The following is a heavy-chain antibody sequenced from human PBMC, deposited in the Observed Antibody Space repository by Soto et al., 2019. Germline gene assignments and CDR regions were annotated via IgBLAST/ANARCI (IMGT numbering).Heavy chain of an antibody. CDR3: ARSGSIVGATSSWFDP. CDR2: ISTSNGYI. V-gene: IGHV3-21*01. Sequence: EVQLVESGGGLVKPGGSLRLSCAASGFTFSSYTMNWVRQAPGKGLEWVSSISTSNGYISYADSVKGRFTISRDNAKNTVYMHMNSQRSEATAVYYCARSGSIVGATSSWFDPWGQGSLVTVSS. J-gene: IGHJ5*02. CDR1: GFTFSSYT. D-gene: IGHD1-26*01.